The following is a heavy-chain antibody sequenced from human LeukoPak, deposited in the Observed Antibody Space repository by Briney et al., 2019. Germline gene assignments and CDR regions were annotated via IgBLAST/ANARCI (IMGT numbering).Heavy chain of an antibody. V-gene: IGHV4-59*01. CDR1: GGSISSYY. D-gene: IGHD3-10*01. CDR3: AVTRGAFDI. J-gene: IGHJ3*02. Sequence: ASETLSLTCTVSGGSISSYYWSWIRQPPGKGLECIGYIYYSGSTNYNPSLKSRVTISVDTSKNQFSLKLSSVTAADTAVYYCAVTRGAFDIWGQGTMVTVPS. CDR2: IYYSGST.